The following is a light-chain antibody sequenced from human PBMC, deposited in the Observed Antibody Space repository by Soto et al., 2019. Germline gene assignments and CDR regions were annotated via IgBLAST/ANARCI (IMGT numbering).Light chain of an antibody. CDR3: SSYTATNTYV. CDR1: TSDVGNYNY. V-gene: IGLV2-14*01. CDR2: EVS. Sequence: QSVLTQPASVSGSPGQSITISCTGTTSDVGNYNYVSWYQQHPGKAPKLTIYEVSYRSTGASNRFSGTKSGNTASLTISGLQGEDEADYYCSSYTATNTYVFGTGTKVT. J-gene: IGLJ1*01.